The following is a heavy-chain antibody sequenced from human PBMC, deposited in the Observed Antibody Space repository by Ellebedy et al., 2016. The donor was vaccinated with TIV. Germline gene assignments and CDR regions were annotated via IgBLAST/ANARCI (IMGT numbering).Heavy chain of an antibody. Sequence: GESLKISCAASGFTFSTYWMHWVRQTPEKGLVWVSRISPDGSGTIYADSVKGRFTISRDNAKNTLYLQMNSLRAEDTAVYYCVRRRSGWYYFDYWGQGTLVTVSS. CDR2: ISPDGSGT. V-gene: IGHV3-74*01. CDR1: GFTFSTYW. CDR3: VRRRSGWYYFDY. J-gene: IGHJ4*02. D-gene: IGHD6-19*01.